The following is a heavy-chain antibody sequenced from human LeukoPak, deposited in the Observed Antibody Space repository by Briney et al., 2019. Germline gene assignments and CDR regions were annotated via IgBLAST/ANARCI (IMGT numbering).Heavy chain of an antibody. CDR3: AAMYYYDSSGYSYYFDY. D-gene: IGHD3-22*01. V-gene: IGHV1-24*01. Sequence: ASVKVSCKVSGYTLTELSVHWVRQAPGKGLEWMGHFDPKDGDTIYAQRFQGRVTMTEDTSTHTAYMELSRLRSDDTAVYYCAAMYYYDSSGYSYYFDYWGQGTLVTVSS. CDR2: FDPKDGDT. CDR1: GYTLTELS. J-gene: IGHJ4*02.